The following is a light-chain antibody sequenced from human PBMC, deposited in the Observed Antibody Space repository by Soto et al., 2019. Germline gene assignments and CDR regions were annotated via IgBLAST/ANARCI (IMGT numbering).Light chain of an antibody. CDR2: AAS. Sequence: DIQTTQPPSALCASFGARVTLTSRSSRGIRNDLGWYQQKHGKARKRLIYAASSLQSGVPSRFSGSGAGTQSTLSGSSLQTRAFATYYYLQHNSDPLTFGGGTEVDIK. CDR1: RGIRND. J-gene: IGKJ4*01. V-gene: IGKV1-17*01. CDR3: LQHNSDPLT.